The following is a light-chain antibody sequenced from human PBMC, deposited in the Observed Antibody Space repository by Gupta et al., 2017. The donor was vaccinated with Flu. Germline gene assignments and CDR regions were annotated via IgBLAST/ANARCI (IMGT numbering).Light chain of an antibody. J-gene: IGLJ3*02. V-gene: IGLV1-47*01. CDR2: RDN. CDR1: SSNIGRHH. Sequence: QSVLPQPPAASGTPGQTVTMSCSGGSSNIGRHHVSWYQQVPGTAPRLLVYRDNKRHPGVPDRFSGSKSGTSASLAITGLRSEDEAHYYCITWDESRFVWVFGGGTKLTVL. CDR3: ITWDESRFVWV.